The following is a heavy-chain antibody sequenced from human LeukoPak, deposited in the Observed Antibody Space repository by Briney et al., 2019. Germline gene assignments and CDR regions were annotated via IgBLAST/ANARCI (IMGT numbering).Heavy chain of an antibody. V-gene: IGHV4-61*02. D-gene: IGHD5-24*01. J-gene: IGHJ5*02. CDR3: ARDRAMATTNNLNWFDP. CDR2: IYTSGST. CDR1: GGSISSGSYY. Sequence: PSQTLSLTCTVSGGSISSGSYYWSWIRQPAGKGLEWIGRIYTSGSTNYNPSLKSRVTISVDTSKNQFSLKLSPVTAADTAVYYCARDRAMATTNNLNWFDPWGQGTLVTVSS.